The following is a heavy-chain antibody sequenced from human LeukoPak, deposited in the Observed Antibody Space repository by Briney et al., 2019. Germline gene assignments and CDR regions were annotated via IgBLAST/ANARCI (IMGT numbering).Heavy chain of an antibody. D-gene: IGHD6-19*01. CDR3: ARIGQWLVRFFDY. CDR2: IYYGGST. J-gene: IGHJ4*02. CDR1: GGSVSSGSYY. V-gene: IGHV4-61*01. Sequence: SETLSLTCTVSGGSVSSGSYYWSWIRQPPGKGLEWIGYIYYGGSTNYNPSLKSRLTISVDTSKNQFSLKLSSVTAADTAVYYCARIGQWLVRFFDYWGQGTLVTVSS.